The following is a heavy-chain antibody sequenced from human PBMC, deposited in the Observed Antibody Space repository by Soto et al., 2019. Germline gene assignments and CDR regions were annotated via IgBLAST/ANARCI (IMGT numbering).Heavy chain of an antibody. D-gene: IGHD7-27*01. Sequence: QVQLQESGPGLVKPSETLSLTCTVSGGSISNHYWSWIRQPPGKGLEWIGYIYYNGNTNYNPSLKRRVTMSVDTSKTQIPLKCSSVTAADTAVYYCTRANWYSEYWGQGTLVTVSS. CDR3: TRANWYSEY. V-gene: IGHV4-59*11. J-gene: IGHJ4*02. CDR1: GGSISNHY. CDR2: IYYNGNT.